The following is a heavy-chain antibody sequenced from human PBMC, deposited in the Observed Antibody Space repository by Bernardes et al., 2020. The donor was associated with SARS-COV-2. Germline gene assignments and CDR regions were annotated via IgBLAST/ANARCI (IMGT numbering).Heavy chain of an antibody. J-gene: IGHJ6*02. V-gene: IGHV3-48*03. CDR1: GFTFSSYE. CDR3: SRAERGGLRYYYYYGMDV. CDR2: ISSSGSTI. Sequence: GGSLRLSCAASGFTFSSYEMNWVRQAPGKGLEWVSYISSSGSTIYYADSVKGRFTISRDNAKNSLYLQMNSLRAADTAVYYCSRAERGGLRYYYYYGMDVWGQGTTVTVSS. D-gene: IGHD2-15*01.